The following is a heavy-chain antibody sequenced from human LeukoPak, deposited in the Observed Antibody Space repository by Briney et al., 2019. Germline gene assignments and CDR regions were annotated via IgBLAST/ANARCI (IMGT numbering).Heavy chain of an antibody. CDR3: AREIAVAGNGFDP. CDR2: IIPIFGTA. D-gene: IGHD6-19*01. J-gene: IGHJ5*02. V-gene: IGHV1-69*01. Sequence: SVKVSCKASGGTFSRYAINWVRQAPGQGLEWMGGIIPIFGTANYAQKFQGRVTITADESTSTAYMELRSLRSDDTAVYYCAREIAVAGNGFDPWGQGTLVTVSS. CDR1: GGTFSRYA.